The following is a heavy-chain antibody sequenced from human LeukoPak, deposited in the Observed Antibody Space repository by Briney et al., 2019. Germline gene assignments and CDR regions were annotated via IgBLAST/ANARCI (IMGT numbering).Heavy chain of an antibody. D-gene: IGHD6-13*01. CDR3: ARAARSSSRYDPFDY. CDR1: GYTFTSYG. V-gene: IGHV1-18*01. CDR2: ISAYSGNT. J-gene: IGHJ4*02. Sequence: ASVKVSCKASGYTFTSYGISWVRQAPGQGLEWMGWISAYSGNTNYAQKLQGRVTMTTDTSTSTAYMELRSLRSDDTAVYYCARAARSSSRYDPFDYWGQGTLVTVSS.